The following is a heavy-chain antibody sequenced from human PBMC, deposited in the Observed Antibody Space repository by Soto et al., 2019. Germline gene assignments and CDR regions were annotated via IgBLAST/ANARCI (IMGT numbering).Heavy chain of an antibody. J-gene: IGHJ4*02. D-gene: IGHD2-21*01. V-gene: IGHV3-23*01. Sequence: EVQLLESGGGLGQPGGSLRLSCAASGFTFSSYAMSWVRQAPGKGLEWVSSISGSGGTTYYADSVKGRFTISRDNSKNTLYLQMNSLRAEATAIYYCAKDRFPICGGDCYLNFGHWGQGSLVTVSS. CDR2: ISGSGGTT. CDR1: GFTFSSYA. CDR3: AKDRFPICGGDCYLNFGH.